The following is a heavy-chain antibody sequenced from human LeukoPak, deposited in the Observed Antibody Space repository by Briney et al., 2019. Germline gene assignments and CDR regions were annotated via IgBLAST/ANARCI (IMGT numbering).Heavy chain of an antibody. CDR1: GFTFSTYW. Sequence: GGSLRLSCAASGFTFSTYWMHWVRRAPGKGLEWVSGIRSDGGSTIYADSVKGRFTISRDNARNTLYLQMNGLRAGDTSVYYCARDSSGWGFDYWGQGSLVTVSS. J-gene: IGHJ4*02. D-gene: IGHD6-25*01. CDR3: ARDSSGWGFDY. CDR2: IRSDGGST. V-gene: IGHV3-74*01.